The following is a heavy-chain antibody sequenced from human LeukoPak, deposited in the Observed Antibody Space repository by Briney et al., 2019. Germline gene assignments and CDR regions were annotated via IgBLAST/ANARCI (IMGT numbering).Heavy chain of an antibody. CDR1: GYTFTSYY. J-gene: IGHJ6*03. D-gene: IGHD3-10*01. CDR3: ARASGSYHYYMDV. CDR2: TNPSGGST. Sequence: ASVKVSCKASGYTFTSYYMHWVRQAPGQGLEWMGITNPSGGSTSYAQKFQGRVTMTRDTSTSTVYMELSSLRSEDTAVYYCARASGSYHYYMDVWGKGTTVTVSS. V-gene: IGHV1-46*03.